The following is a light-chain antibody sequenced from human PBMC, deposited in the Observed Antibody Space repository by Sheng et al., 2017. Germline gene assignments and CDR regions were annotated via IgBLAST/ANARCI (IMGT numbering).Light chain of an antibody. Sequence: DIQMTQSPSTLSASVGDRVTITCRASQSISSWLAWFQQKPGKAPNLLIYKASSLESGVPSRFSGSGSGTEFTLTINSLQSDDFATYYCQQYNSYPYTFGQGTKLEIK. CDR2: KAS. V-gene: IGKV1-5*03. J-gene: IGKJ2*01. CDR1: QSISSW. CDR3: QQYNSYPYT.